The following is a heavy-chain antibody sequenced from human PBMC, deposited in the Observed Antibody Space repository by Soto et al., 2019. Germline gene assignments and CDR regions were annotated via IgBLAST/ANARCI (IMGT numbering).Heavy chain of an antibody. CDR2: INQDGSEK. D-gene: IGHD6-19*01. CDR1: GFTFSSHR. J-gene: IGHJ4*02. CDR3: ARDGVVAGLYLDF. Sequence: EGSLRLSCVVSGFTFSSHRMSWVRQAPGKGLEWVANINQDGSEKDYVDSVKGRFTISRDNARNSLYLQVNSVRAEDTAVYYCARDGVVAGLYLDFWGQGTLVTVSS. V-gene: IGHV3-7*01.